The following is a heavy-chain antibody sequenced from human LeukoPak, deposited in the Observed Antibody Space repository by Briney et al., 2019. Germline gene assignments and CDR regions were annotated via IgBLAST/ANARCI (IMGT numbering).Heavy chain of an antibody. CDR2: IYYSGNT. V-gene: IGHV4-39*01. CDR3: ARRAGEYSHPYDY. D-gene: IGHD4-17*01. CDR1: GVSIRSSNSY. Sequence: SETLSLTCTVSGVSIRSSNSYWGWIRQPPGKGLEWIGSIYYSGNTYYNASLKSQVSISIDTSKNQFSLKLTSVTAADTAVYYCARRAGEYSHPYDYWGQGTLVTVSS. J-gene: IGHJ4*02.